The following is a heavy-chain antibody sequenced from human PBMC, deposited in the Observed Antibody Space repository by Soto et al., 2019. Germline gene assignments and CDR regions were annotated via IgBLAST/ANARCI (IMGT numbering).Heavy chain of an antibody. V-gene: IGHV5-10-1*01. D-gene: IGHD5-18*01. CDR2: IDPSDSYT. Sequence: GESLKISCKGSGYSFTSYWISWERQMPGKGLEWMGRIDPSDSYTNYSPSFQGHVTISADKSISTAYLQWSSLKASDTAMYYCAIRLRGYSYGYTGGMDVWGQGXTVTVSS. CDR3: AIRLRGYSYGYTGGMDV. CDR1: GYSFTSYW. J-gene: IGHJ6*02.